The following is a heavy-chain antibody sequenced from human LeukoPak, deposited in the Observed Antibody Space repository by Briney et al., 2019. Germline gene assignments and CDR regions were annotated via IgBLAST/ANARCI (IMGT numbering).Heavy chain of an antibody. CDR1: GGTFSSYA. V-gene: IGHV1-69*05. CDR3: ATHPSYCSSTSCYVYYYFDY. CDR2: IIPIFGTA. Sequence: SVKVSCKASGGTFSSYAISWVRQAPGQGLEWMGGIIPIFGTANYAQKFQGRVTITTDESTSTAYMELSSLRSEDTAVYYCATHPSYCSSTSCYVYYYFDYWGQGTLVTVSS. D-gene: IGHD2-2*01. J-gene: IGHJ4*02.